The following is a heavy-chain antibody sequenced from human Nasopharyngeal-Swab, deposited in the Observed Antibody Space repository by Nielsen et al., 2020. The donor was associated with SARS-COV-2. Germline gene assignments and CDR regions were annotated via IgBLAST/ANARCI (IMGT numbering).Heavy chain of an antibody. J-gene: IGHJ4*02. CDR2: IIPILGIA. Sequence: WARQAPGQGLEWMGRIIPILGIANYAQKFQGRVTITADKSTSTAYMELSSLRSGDTAVYYCAATVTTGSYDFDYWGQGTLVTVSS. D-gene: IGHD4-17*01. V-gene: IGHV1-69*02. CDR3: AATVTTGSYDFDY.